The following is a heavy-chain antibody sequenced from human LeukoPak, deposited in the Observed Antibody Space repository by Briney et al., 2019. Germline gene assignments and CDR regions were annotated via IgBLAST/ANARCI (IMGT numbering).Heavy chain of an antibody. D-gene: IGHD3-3*01. Sequence: ASGKVSCKASGYTFIGNYMHWLRQAPGQGLEWMGWINPKSGGRNYARKFQGRVTMTRDTSINTVYMELSRLTSDDTAVYYCARDPYGYWSGWYDYWGQGTQVIVSS. CDR2: INPKSGGR. V-gene: IGHV1-2*02. CDR1: GYTFIGNY. CDR3: ARDPYGYWSGWYDY. J-gene: IGHJ4*02.